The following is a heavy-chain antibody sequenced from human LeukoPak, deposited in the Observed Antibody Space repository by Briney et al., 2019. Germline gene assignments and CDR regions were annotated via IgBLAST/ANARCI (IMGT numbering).Heavy chain of an antibody. V-gene: IGHV1-8*02. CDR1: GYTFTSYG. J-gene: IGHJ4*02. CDR3: ARGVRGAPFDY. CDR2: MNPNSGNT. D-gene: IGHD3-10*01. Sequence: ASVKVSCKASGYTFTSYGTTWERQATGQRLGWMRWMNPNSGNTGYAQKFQGRVTMTRNTSISTAYMELSSLRSEDTAVYYCARGVRGAPFDYWGQGTLVTVSS.